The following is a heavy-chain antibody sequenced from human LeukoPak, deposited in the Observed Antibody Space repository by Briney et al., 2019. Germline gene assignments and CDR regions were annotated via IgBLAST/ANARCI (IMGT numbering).Heavy chain of an antibody. Sequence: GGSLRLSCAASGFTFSSYAMHWVRQAPGKGLEWVAVISYDGSNKYYADSVKGRFTISRDNSKNTLYLQMNSLRAEDTAVYYCARARSVLRYFDWLLPPFDYWGQGTLVTVSS. CDR1: GFTFSSYA. J-gene: IGHJ4*02. CDR3: ARARSVLRYFDWLLPPFDY. CDR2: ISYDGSNK. D-gene: IGHD3-9*01. V-gene: IGHV3-30-3*01.